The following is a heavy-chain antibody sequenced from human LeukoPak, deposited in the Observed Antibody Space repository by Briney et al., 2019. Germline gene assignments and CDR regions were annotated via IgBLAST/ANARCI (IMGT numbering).Heavy chain of an antibody. D-gene: IGHD3-3*01. J-gene: IGHJ3*02. V-gene: IGHV4-4*07. CDR3: ARVATIFGVVTDAFDI. CDR1: GVSISSYY. Sequence: SETLSLTCTVSGVSISSYYWSWIRQPAGKGLEWIGRIYTSGSTNYNPSLKSRVTISVDKSKNQFSLKLSSVTPADTGLYYCARVATIFGVVTDAFDIWGQGTMVTVSS. CDR2: IYTSGST.